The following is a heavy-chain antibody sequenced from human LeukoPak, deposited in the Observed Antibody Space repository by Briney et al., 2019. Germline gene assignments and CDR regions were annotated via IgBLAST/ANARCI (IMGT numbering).Heavy chain of an antibody. D-gene: IGHD6-19*01. Sequence: GGSLRLSCAASGFTFSNNAMSWVRQAPGKGLQWVSVIGASGTATYYADSVKGRFTTSRDNSKNTLYLQMNSLRAEDTAVYYCAKLAVINGYWGQGTLVTVSS. CDR1: GFTFSNNA. CDR2: IGASGTAT. J-gene: IGHJ4*02. CDR3: AKLAVINGY. V-gene: IGHV3-23*01.